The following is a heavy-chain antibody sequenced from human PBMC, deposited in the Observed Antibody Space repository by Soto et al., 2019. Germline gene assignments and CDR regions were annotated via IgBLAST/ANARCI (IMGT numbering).Heavy chain of an antibody. J-gene: IGHJ4*02. V-gene: IGHV3-23*01. D-gene: IGHD2-2*01. Sequence: VGSLRLSCAASGFTFSSYAMSWVRQAPGKGLEWASAITDSGGDTYHADSVKGRFTISRDNSKNTLYMQMNSLTAEDTAVYYCAKGSASSRPYYFDYWGQGTLVTVSS. CDR1: GFTFSSYA. CDR2: ITDSGGDT. CDR3: AKGSASSRPYYFDY.